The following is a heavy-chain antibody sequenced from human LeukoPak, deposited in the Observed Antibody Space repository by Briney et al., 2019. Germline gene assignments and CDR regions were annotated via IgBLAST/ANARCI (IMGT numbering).Heavy chain of an antibody. CDR2: IYSGGST. Sequence: GGSLRLSCAASGFTVSSNYMSWVRQAPGKGLEWVSVIYSGGSTYYADSVKGGFTISRDNSKNTLYLQMNSLRAEDTAVYYCARRSSGVDWNYVPYYGMDVWGQGTTVTVSS. V-gene: IGHV3-66*04. D-gene: IGHD1-7*01. J-gene: IGHJ6*02. CDR1: GFTVSSNY. CDR3: ARRSSGVDWNYVPYYGMDV.